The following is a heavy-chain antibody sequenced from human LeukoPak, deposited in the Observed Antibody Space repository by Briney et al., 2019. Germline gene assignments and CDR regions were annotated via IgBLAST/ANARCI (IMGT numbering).Heavy chain of an antibody. J-gene: IGHJ4*02. CDR1: GFTFSSYS. Sequence: PGGSLRLSCAASGFTFSSYSMNWVRQAPGKGLEWVSYISSSSSTIYYADSVKGRFTISRDNAKNSLYLQMNSLRAEDTALYYCAKDGYTLYYDSSGGLDYWGQGTLVTVSS. CDR2: ISSSSSTI. D-gene: IGHD3-22*01. V-gene: IGHV3-48*01. CDR3: AKDGYTLYYDSSGGLDY.